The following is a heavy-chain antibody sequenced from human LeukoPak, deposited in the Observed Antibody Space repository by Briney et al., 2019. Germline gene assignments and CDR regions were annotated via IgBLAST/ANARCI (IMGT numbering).Heavy chain of an antibody. V-gene: IGHV1-18*01. J-gene: IGHJ3*02. CDR1: GYTFTSYG. D-gene: IGHD4-17*01. CDR3: ARVRYGDYLGGAFDI. CDR2: ISAYNGNT. Sequence: GASVKVSCKASGYTFTSYGISWVRQAPGQGLEWMGWISAYNGNTNYAQKLQGRVTMTTDTSTSTAYMELRSLRSDDTAVYYCARVRYGDYLGGAFDIWGQGTMVTVSS.